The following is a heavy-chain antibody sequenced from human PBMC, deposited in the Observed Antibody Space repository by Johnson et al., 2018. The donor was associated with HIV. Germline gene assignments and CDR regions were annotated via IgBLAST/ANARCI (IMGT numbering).Heavy chain of an antibody. D-gene: IGHD1-26*01. V-gene: IGHV3-30*03. Sequence: QVLLVESGGGLVQPGGSLRLSCAASGFTFSSYGMHWVRQAPGKGLEWVAVISYDGSNKYYADSVKGRFTISRDNSKNTLSLQMNSLRAEDTAVYYCARGVWWELQGDAFDIWGQGTMVTVSS. J-gene: IGHJ3*02. CDR3: ARGVWWELQGDAFDI. CDR2: ISYDGSNK. CDR1: GFTFSSYG.